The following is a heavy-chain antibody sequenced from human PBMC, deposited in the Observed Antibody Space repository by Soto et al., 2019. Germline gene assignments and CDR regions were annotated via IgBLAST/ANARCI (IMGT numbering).Heavy chain of an antibody. CDR3: ASWHLREHAYDV. CDR2: ISYDGGNK. J-gene: IGHJ3*01. D-gene: IGHD4-17*01. Sequence: PGGSLRLSCAVFGFTFSGYGMHWVRQAPGRGLEWVAVISYDGGNKYYADSVKGRFTISRDNPKNTLYLQMNSLRAEDTAVYYCASWHLREHAYDVWGQGTTVTVSS. V-gene: IGHV3-30*03. CDR1: GFTFSGYG.